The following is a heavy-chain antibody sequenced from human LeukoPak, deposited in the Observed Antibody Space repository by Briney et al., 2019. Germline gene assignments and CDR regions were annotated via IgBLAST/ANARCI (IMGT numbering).Heavy chain of an antibody. CDR2: INPNSGGT. D-gene: IGHD6-6*01. Sequence: ASVKVSCKASGYTFTGYYMHWVRQAPGQGLEWMGWINPNSGGTNYAQKFQGRVTMTRDTSISTAYMELSRLRSDDTAVYYCAREAARYYYYYMDVWGKGTTVTVSS. CDR3: AREAARYYYYYMDV. J-gene: IGHJ6*03. V-gene: IGHV1-2*02. CDR1: GYTFTGYY.